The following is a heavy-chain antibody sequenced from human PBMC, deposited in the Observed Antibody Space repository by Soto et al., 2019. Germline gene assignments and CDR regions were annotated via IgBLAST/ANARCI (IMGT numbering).Heavy chain of an antibody. CDR1: GYSFTSYW. CDR2: IYPGDSDT. D-gene: IGHD2-15*01. CDR3: ARHRSRYCSGGSCYSFAFDI. Sequence: GDSLKISCKGSGYSFTSYWTGWVRQMPGKGLEWMGIIYPGDSDTRYSPSFQGQVTISADKSISTAYLQWSSLKASDTAMYYCARHRSRYCSGGSCYSFAFDIWGQGTMVTVSS. V-gene: IGHV5-51*01. J-gene: IGHJ3*02.